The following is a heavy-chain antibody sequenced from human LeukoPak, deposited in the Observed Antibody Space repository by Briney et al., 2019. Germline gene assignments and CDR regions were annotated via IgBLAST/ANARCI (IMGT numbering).Heavy chain of an antibody. V-gene: IGHV3-9*01. CDR2: ISWNSGSI. Sequence: GRSLRLSCAASGFTFDDYAMHWVRQAPGKGLEWVSGISWNSGSIGYANSVKGRFTISRGNAKNSLYLQMNSLRAEDTALYYCAKPRTYYYDSSGYTFQHWGQGTLVTVSS. CDR1: GFTFDDYA. D-gene: IGHD3-22*01. J-gene: IGHJ1*01. CDR3: AKPRTYYYDSSGYTFQH.